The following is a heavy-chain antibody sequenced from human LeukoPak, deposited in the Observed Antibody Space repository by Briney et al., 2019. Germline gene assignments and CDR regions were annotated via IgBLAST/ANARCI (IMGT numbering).Heavy chain of an antibody. CDR2: ISTYNDDT. CDR3: ARGRAMVKVDY. D-gene: IGHD5-18*01. J-gene: IGHJ4*02. V-gene: IGHV1-18*01. CDR1: GYTFRSFG. Sequence: ASVKVSCKASGYTFRSFGVNWVRQAPGQGLEWMGWISTYNDDTSYAQKFQGRVTVTTDKSTNTAYMGLTNLRFDDTAVYYCARGRAMVKVDYWGQGTLVTVSS.